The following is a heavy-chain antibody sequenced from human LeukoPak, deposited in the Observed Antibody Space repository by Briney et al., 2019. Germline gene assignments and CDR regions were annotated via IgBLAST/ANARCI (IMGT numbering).Heavy chain of an antibody. D-gene: IGHD4-23*01. V-gene: IGHV3-48*01. Sequence: GGSLRLSCAASGFVFSDESMNWVRQAPGKGLEWISYIDSRSSTIYYADSVKGRFTSSRDNAKNSLYLQMNSLRAEDTAVYYCARDEQITTGVYYYYGMDVWGQGTTVTVSS. CDR2: IDSRSSTI. J-gene: IGHJ6*02. CDR3: ARDEQITTGVYYYYGMDV. CDR1: GFVFSDES.